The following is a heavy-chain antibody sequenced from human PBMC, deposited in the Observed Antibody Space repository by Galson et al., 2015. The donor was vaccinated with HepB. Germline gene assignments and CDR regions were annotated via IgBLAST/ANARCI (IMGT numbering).Heavy chain of an antibody. V-gene: IGHV1-18*01. CDR1: GYTFTSYG. CDR2: ISAYNGNT. J-gene: IGHJ5*02. D-gene: IGHD4-11*01. Sequence: SVKVSCKASGYTFTSYGISWVRQAPGQGLEWMGWISAYNGNTNYAQKLQGRVTMTTDTSTSTAYMELRSLRSDDTAVYYCARANMTNNWFDPWGQGPLVTVSS. CDR3: ARANMTNNWFDP.